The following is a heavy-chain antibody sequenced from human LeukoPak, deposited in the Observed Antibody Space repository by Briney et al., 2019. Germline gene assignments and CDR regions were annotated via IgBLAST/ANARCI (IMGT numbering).Heavy chain of an antibody. V-gene: IGHV1-69*13. Sequence: GSSVTVSCLASGGTFSSYAISWVRQAPGPGLEWMGGVIPIFGTPYYAQKSQGRVTITAAESTSTASMELSSTRSENTAVYYCFIVVPAPDAFDIWGQGTMVTVSS. CDR3: FIVVPAPDAFDI. CDR2: VIPIFGTP. J-gene: IGHJ3*02. CDR1: GGTFSSYA. D-gene: IGHD2-2*01.